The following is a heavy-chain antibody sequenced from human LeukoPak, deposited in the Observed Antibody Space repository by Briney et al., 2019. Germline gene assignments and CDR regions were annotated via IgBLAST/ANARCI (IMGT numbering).Heavy chain of an antibody. CDR1: GFTVSSNY. V-gene: IGHV3-53*01. J-gene: IGHJ4*02. D-gene: IGHD5-18*01. CDR3: ARSGYTYGWDY. CDR2: IYSGGST. Sequence: GGSLRLSCAASGFTVSSNYMSWVRQAPGKGLEWVSVIYSGGSTYYADSVKGRFTISRDNAKNSLSLQMNGLRADDTAVYYCARSGYTYGWDYWGRGTLVTVSS.